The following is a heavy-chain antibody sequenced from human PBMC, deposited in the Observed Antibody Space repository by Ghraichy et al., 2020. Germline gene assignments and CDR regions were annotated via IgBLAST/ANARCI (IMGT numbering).Heavy chain of an antibody. CDR2: VNEDGRGE. V-gene: IGHV3-7*03. D-gene: IGHD6-19*01. Sequence: GSLRLSCEVSGFTFSSFWMTWVRQAPGKGLEWVGNVNEDGRGEYYVDSVKGRFTISRDNAKSSLYLQMSSLRVDDTAVYYCARVCRCGWGSDYWGQGILVTVSS. CDR1: GFTFSSFW. CDR3: ARVCRCGWGSDY. J-gene: IGHJ4*02.